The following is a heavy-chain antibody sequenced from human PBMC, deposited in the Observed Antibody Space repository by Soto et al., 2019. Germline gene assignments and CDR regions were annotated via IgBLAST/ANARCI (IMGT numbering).Heavy chain of an antibody. J-gene: IGHJ4*02. CDR1: GFTFSSYW. Sequence: EVQLVESGGGLVQPGGSLRLSCAASGFTFSSYWMHWAREAPGKGLVWVSSIRGDGIVITHADSVKGRFTVSRDNAKNTLYLQMTSLRAEDTAVYYCVREDCGGGLCKRFDYWGQGTPVTVSS. CDR2: IRGDGIVI. CDR3: VREDCGGGLCKRFDY. D-gene: IGHD2-15*01. V-gene: IGHV3-74*01.